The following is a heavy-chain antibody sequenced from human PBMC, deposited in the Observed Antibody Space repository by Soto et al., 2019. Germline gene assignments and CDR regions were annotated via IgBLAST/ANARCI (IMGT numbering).Heavy chain of an antibody. J-gene: IGHJ5*02. CDR3: VRVRAWFDP. D-gene: IGHD3-3*01. V-gene: IGHV4-34*01. CDR1: VGSFGGCC. CDR2: IDHSGYT. Sequence: SLTCXFYVGSFGGCCLNWIRQPPCEGLEWIGEIDHSGYTNYNPSRKSRVTISVDSSKNQFSLRLTSVTAADTAVYYCVRVRAWFDPSGQGPLVNV.